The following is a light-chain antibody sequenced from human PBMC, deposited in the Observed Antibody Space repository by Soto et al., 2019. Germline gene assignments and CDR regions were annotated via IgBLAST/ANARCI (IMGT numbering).Light chain of an antibody. J-gene: IGKJ3*01. CDR1: QSVLYSSNNKNY. CDR2: WAS. V-gene: IGKV4-1*01. Sequence: DIVMTQSPDSLAVSLGERDTINCKSSQSVLYSSNNKNYLAWYQQKPGQPPKLLIYWASTRESGVPDRFSGSGSGRDFTLTISSLQAEDVAVYYCQQYYSTPLTFGPGTKVDIK. CDR3: QQYYSTPLT.